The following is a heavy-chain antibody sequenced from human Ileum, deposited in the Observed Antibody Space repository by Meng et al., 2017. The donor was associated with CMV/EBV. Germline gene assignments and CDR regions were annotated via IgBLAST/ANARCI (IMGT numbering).Heavy chain of an antibody. CDR1: GFTFSSYA. CDR2: IYGGGGGT. J-gene: IGHJ4*02. Sequence: GGSLRLSCAASGFTFSSYAMSWVRQAPGKGLEWVSVIYGGGGGTYYADSVKGRFTISRDNAKNSLYLQMNSLRAEDTAVYYCARGSPHDYWGQGTLVTVSS. CDR3: ARGSPHDY. V-gene: IGHV3-23*03. D-gene: IGHD1-26*01.